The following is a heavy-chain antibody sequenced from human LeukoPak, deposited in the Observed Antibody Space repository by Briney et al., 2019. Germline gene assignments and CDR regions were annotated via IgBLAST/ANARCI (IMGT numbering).Heavy chain of an antibody. J-gene: IGHJ4*02. CDR2: IYGGGAT. Sequence: GGSLRLSCAASGFTVSNNYMSWVRQAPGKGLEWVSAIYGGGATYYADSVKGRFTISRDNSKNTLYLQMNSLRAEDTAVYYCARLFPPSLHYFDYWGQGTLVTVSS. CDR1: GFTVSNNY. CDR3: ARLFPPSLHYFDY. V-gene: IGHV3-53*01. D-gene: IGHD3-10*02.